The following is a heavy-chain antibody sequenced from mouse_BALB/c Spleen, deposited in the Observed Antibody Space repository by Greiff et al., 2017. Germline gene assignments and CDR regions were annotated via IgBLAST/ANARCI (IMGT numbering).Heavy chain of an antibody. Sequence: EVHLVESGGGLVQPGGSLKLSCAASGFTFSSYGMSWVRQTPDKRLELVATINSNGGSTYYPDSVKGRFTISRDNARNILYLQMSSLRSEDTDMYYCARDGGYPSWFAYWGQGTLVTVSA. CDR2: INSNGGST. CDR3: ARDGGYPSWFAY. J-gene: IGHJ3*01. CDR1: GFTFSSYG. D-gene: IGHD1-1*02. V-gene: IGHV5-6-3*01.